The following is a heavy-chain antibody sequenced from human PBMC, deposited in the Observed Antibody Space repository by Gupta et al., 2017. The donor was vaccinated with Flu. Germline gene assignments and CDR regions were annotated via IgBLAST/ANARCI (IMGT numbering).Heavy chain of an antibody. J-gene: IGHJ4*02. V-gene: IGHV3-30*18. Sequence: QVQLVESGGGVVQPGRSLRLSCAASGFPFSSYGMHWVRRAPGKGLEWVAVISYDGSNKYYADSVKGRFTISRDNSKNTLYLQMNSLRAEDTAVYYCAKSPPKFRLADLSDYWGQGTLVTVSS. CDR3: AKSPPKFRLADLSDY. CDR2: ISYDGSNK. CDR1: GFPFSSYG.